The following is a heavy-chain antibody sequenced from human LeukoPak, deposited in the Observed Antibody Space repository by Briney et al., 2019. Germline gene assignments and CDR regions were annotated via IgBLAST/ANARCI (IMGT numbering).Heavy chain of an antibody. Sequence: GGSLRLSCAASGFTFRNYAITWVRQAPGKGLEWVSVISGSGGSTYHADSVKGRFTISRDNSKNTLYLQMNSLRAEDTAVYYFAKGAYYDILTGYYVDYWGQGTLVTVSS. D-gene: IGHD3-9*01. V-gene: IGHV3-23*01. CDR3: AKGAYYDILTGYYVDY. CDR2: ISGSGGST. J-gene: IGHJ4*02. CDR1: GFTFRNYA.